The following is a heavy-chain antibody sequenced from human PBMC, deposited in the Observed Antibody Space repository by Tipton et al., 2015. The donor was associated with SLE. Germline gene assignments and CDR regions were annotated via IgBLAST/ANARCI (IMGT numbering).Heavy chain of an antibody. V-gene: IGHV1-18*01. J-gene: IGHJ3*02. CDR1: GGTFSSYA. CDR3: ARDSDGGDAFDI. Sequence: QLVQSGAEVKKPGSSVKVSCKASGGTFSSYAISWVRQAPGQGLEWMGWISAYNGNTNYAQKLQGRVTMTTDTSTSTAYMELRSLRSDDTAVYYCARDSDGGDAFDIWGQGTMVTVSS. D-gene: IGHD5-24*01. CDR2: ISAYNGNT.